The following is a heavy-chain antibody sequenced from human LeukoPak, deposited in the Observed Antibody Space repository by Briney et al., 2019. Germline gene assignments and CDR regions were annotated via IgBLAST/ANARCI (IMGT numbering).Heavy chain of an antibody. CDR1: GGSFSGYY. J-gene: IGHJ2*01. CDR3: ARGGLGVRYFDL. CDR2: INHSGST. Sequence: SETLSLTCAVYGGSFSGYYWSWIRQPPGKGLEWIGEINHSGSTNYNPSLKSRVTISADTSKNQFSLKLSSVTAADTAAYYCARGGLGVRYFDLWGRGTLVTVSS. V-gene: IGHV4-34*01.